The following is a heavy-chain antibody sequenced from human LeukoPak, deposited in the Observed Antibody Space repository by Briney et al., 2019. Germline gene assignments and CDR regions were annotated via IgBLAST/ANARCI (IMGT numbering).Heavy chain of an antibody. CDR2: INHSGST. D-gene: IGHD2-15*01. CDR1: GGSFSGYY. V-gene: IGHV4-34*01. Sequence: PSETLSLTCAVYGGSFSGYYWSWIRQPPGKGLEWIGEINHSGSTNYNPSLKSRVTISVDTSKNQFSLKLSSVTAADTAVYYCARGLRGGYCSGGSCYSRINYYYYYSMDVWGQGTTVTVSS. CDR3: ARGLRGGYCSGGSCYSRINYYYYYSMDV. J-gene: IGHJ6*02.